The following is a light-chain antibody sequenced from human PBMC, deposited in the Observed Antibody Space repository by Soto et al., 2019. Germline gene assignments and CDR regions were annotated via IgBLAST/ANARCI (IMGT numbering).Light chain of an antibody. J-gene: IGKJ5*01. CDR2: GAS. V-gene: IGKV3-20*01. CDR1: QSVSSN. CDR3: QHYGTSPEVT. Sequence: EIVMTQSPATLSVSPVEGATLSGMASQSVSSNLAWYQQKPGQAPRLLMHGASSRATGIPDRFSGSGSGADFTLTISRVEPEDFAVYYCQHYGTSPEVTFGQGTRLEIK.